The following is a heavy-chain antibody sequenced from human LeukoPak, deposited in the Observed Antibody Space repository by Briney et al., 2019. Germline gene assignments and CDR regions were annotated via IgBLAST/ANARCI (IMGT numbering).Heavy chain of an antibody. V-gene: IGHV3-21*01. CDR1: GFTFSSYS. CDR3: ARDNWGLGYYYMDV. Sequence: PGGSLRLSCAASGFTFSSYSMNWVRQASGKGLEWVSSISSSSSYIYYADSVKGRFTISGDNAENSLYLQMNSLRAEDTAVYYCARDNWGLGYYYMDVWGKGTTVTVSS. CDR2: ISSSSSYI. J-gene: IGHJ6*03. D-gene: IGHD7-27*01.